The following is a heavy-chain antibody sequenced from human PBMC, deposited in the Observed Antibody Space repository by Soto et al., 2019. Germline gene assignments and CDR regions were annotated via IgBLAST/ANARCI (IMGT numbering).Heavy chain of an antibody. D-gene: IGHD5-12*01. J-gene: IGHJ5*01. CDR3: ARDQGEIVAAPIENNGLSNRLDS. Sequence: PGGSLRLSCAASGFTFSSYCMNWVRQAPGKGLEWVANIKQDGSEKNYVDSVKGRFTISRDNAKNSLYLQMNSLRAEDTAVYYCARDQGEIVAAPIENNGLSNRLDSWGQGTLVTVSS. CDR1: GFTFSSYC. V-gene: IGHV3-7*01. CDR2: IKQDGSEK.